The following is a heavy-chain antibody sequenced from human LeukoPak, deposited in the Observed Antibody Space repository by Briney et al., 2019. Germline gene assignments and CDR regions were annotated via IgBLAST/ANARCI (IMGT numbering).Heavy chain of an antibody. CDR2: IKEDGSEK. Sequence: TGGSLRLSCTASGFTVRSTYMNWVRQAPGKGLEWVANIKEDGSEKYYVDSMKGRFTVSRDNAKNSLYLQMDSLRAEDTAVYYCARGGTFVSDYWGQGTLVTVSS. CDR1: GFTVRSTY. CDR3: ARGGTFVSDY. J-gene: IGHJ4*02. V-gene: IGHV3-7*01. D-gene: IGHD1-1*01.